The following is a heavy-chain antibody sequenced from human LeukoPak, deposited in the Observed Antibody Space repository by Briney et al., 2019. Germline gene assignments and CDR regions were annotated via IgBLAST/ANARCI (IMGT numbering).Heavy chain of an antibody. CDR2: IYYSGST. D-gene: IGHD6-19*01. J-gene: IGHJ4*02. CDR3: ARYIAVAGNLVGFDY. V-gene: IGHV4-59*08. CDR1: GGSISSYY. Sequence: SETLSLTCTVSGGSISSYYWSWIRQPPGKGLEWIGYIYYSGSTNYDPSLKSRVTISVDTSKNQFSLKLSSVTAADTAVYYCARYIAVAGNLVGFDYWGQGTLVTVSS.